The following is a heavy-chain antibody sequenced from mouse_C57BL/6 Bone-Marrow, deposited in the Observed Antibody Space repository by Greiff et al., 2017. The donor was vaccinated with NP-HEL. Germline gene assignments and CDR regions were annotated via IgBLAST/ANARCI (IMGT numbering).Heavy chain of an antibody. Sequence: QVQLKESGTELVKPGASVKLSCKASGYTFTSYWMHWVKQRPGQGLEWIGNINPSNGGTNYNEKFKSKATLTVDKSSSTAYMQLSSLTSEDSAVYYCARLVTNWYFDVWGTGTTVTVSS. CDR3: ARLVTNWYFDV. J-gene: IGHJ1*03. D-gene: IGHD2-2*01. CDR2: INPSNGGT. V-gene: IGHV1-53*01. CDR1: GYTFTSYW.